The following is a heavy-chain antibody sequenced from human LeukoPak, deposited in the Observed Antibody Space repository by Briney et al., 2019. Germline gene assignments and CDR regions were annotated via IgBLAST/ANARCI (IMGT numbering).Heavy chain of an antibody. CDR3: ARVIGSYGDSAY. J-gene: IGHJ4*02. Sequence: GGSLRLSCAASGFSFSLYAMNWVRQAPGKGLEWISYIDSGSDDILHADSVRGRFAISRDNAKNSLYLQMNSLRAEDTAVYYCARVIGSYGDSAYWGQGTLVTVSS. CDR1: GFSFSLYA. V-gene: IGHV3-21*05. CDR2: IDSGSDDI. D-gene: IGHD4-17*01.